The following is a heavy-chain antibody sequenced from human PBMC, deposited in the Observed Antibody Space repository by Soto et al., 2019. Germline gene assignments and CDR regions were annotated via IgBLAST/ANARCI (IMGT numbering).Heavy chain of an antibody. CDR3: ARDSSSWYLYNWFDP. CDR2: ISAYNGNT. CDR1: GYTFTSYG. J-gene: IGHJ5*02. Sequence: ASVKVSCKASGYTFTSYGISWVRQAPGQGLEWMGWISAYNGNTNYAQKLQGRVTMTTDTSTSTAYMELRSLRSDDTAVYYCARDSSSWYLYNWFDPWGQGTLVTVSS. D-gene: IGHD6-13*01. V-gene: IGHV1-18*01.